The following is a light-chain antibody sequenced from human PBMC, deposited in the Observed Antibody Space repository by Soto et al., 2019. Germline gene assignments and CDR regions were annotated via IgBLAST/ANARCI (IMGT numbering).Light chain of an antibody. Sequence: QSVLTQPPSASGTPGQRVTISCSGSSSNIGSNTVNWYQQLPGTAPKLLIYSNNQRPSGVPDRFSGSKSRTSASLAISGLQSEDEADCYCAAWDDSLNGQVFGTGTKLTVL. V-gene: IGLV1-44*01. CDR3: AAWDDSLNGQV. CDR2: SNN. CDR1: SSNIGSNT. J-gene: IGLJ1*01.